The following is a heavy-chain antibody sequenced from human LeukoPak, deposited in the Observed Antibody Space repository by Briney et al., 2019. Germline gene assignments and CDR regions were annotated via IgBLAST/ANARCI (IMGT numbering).Heavy chain of an antibody. CDR3: ARDALWFGETTYYYGMDV. V-gene: IGHV3-11*06. CDR1: GFTFSDYY. J-gene: IGHJ6*04. CDR2: ISSSSSYT. Sequence: PGGSLRLSCAASGFTFSDYYLSWIRQAPGKGLEWVSYISSSSSYTNYADSVKGRFTISRDNAKNSLYLQMNSLRAEDTAVYYRARDALWFGETTYYYGMDVWGKGTTVTVSS. D-gene: IGHD3-10*01.